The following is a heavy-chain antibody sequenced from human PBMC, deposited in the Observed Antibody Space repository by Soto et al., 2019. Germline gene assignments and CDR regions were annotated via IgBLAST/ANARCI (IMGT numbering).Heavy chain of an antibody. Sequence: QVQLVESGGGVGQPGRSLRLSCAASGFTFSSYAMHWVRQAPGKGLEWVAVISYDGSNKYYADSVKGRFTISRDNSKNTLYLQMNSLRAEDTAVYYCARATGGDHAFGYWGQGTLVTVSS. CDR2: ISYDGSNK. CDR3: ARATGGDHAFGY. D-gene: IGHD2-21*02. V-gene: IGHV3-30-3*01. J-gene: IGHJ4*02. CDR1: GFTFSSYA.